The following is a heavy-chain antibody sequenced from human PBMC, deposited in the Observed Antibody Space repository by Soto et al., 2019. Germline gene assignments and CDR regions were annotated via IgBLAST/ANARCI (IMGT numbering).Heavy chain of an antibody. CDR1: GFTFSSYA. J-gene: IGHJ1*01. D-gene: IGHD6-19*01. Sequence: QVQLVESGGGVVQPGRSLRLSCAASGFTFSSYAMHWVRQAPGKGLEWVAVISYDGSNKYYADSVKGRFTISRDNSKNTLYLQMNSLRAEDTAVYYCARDRARIAFAGTGYFQHWGQGTLVTVSS. CDR2: ISYDGSNK. V-gene: IGHV3-30-3*01. CDR3: ARDRARIAFAGTGYFQH.